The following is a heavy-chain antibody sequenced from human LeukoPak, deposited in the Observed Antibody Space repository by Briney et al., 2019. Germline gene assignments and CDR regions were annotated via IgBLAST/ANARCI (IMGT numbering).Heavy chain of an antibody. V-gene: IGHV4-59*08. J-gene: IGHJ4*02. CDR1: GGPISSYY. D-gene: IGHD6-13*01. CDR3: ARGGTAKGHFDY. Sequence: PSETLSLTCTVSGGPISSYYWSWIRQPPGRGLEWIGYIYYSGSTNYNPSLKSRVTISLDTSRNQFSLRLTSVTAADTAVYYCARGGTAKGHFDYWGQGTLVTVSS. CDR2: IYYSGST.